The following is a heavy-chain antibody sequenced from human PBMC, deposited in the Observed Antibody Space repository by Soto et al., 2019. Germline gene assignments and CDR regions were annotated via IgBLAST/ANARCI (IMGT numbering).Heavy chain of an antibody. CDR2: ISAYNGNK. CDR3: ARDSPPVDY. J-gene: IGHJ4*02. Sequence: ASVKVSCKASGYTFTNYGISWVRQAPGQGLEWMGWISAYNGNKKYAQKVQGGVTMTTDTSTSTAYMELRSLRSDDTAVYYCARDSPPVDYWGQGTLVTVS. CDR1: GYTFTNYG. V-gene: IGHV1-18*01.